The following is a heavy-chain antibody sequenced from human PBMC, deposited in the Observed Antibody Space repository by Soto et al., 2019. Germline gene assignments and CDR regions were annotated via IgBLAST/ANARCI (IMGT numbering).Heavy chain of an antibody. D-gene: IGHD1-1*01. CDR3: ARVRQGCSANNCYFDP. Sequence: SETLSLTCTLSGGSVRAPDWWNWVRQSPDKGLEWIAEVHISGHSNSNPSLRSRVSVPIDSSKNQFYLNLNSVTAADTAIYYCARVRQGCSANNCYFDPWGQGTQVTVSS. V-gene: IGHV4-4*02. CDR2: VHISGHS. CDR1: GGSVRAPDW. J-gene: IGHJ5*01.